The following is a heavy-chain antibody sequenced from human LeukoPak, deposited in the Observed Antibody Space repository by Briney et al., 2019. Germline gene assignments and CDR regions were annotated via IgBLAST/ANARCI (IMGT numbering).Heavy chain of an antibody. D-gene: IGHD4-17*01. CDR2: ISAYNGNT. V-gene: IGHV1-18*01. CDR3: ARDIAVTNFDY. J-gene: IGHJ4*02. Sequence: ASVKVSCKASGYTFTSYGISWVRQAPGQGLEWMGWISAYNGNTNYAQKFQGRVTLTTDTATNTAYMELRSLRSDDTAVYYCARDIAVTNFDYWGQGTLLTVSS. CDR1: GYTFTSYG.